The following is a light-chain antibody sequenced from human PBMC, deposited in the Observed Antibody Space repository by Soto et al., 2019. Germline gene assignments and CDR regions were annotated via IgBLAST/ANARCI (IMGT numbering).Light chain of an antibody. Sequence: SVLTQPPSASGTPGQRVTISCSGSSSSIGSNYVYWYQQLPGTAPKLLMYRDNQRPSGVPDRFSGSKSGTSASLAISGLRFEDEADYYCAAWDDSLNGWVFGGGTKVTVL. CDR3: AAWDDSLNGWV. CDR2: RDN. V-gene: IGLV1-47*01. CDR1: SSSIGSNY. J-gene: IGLJ3*02.